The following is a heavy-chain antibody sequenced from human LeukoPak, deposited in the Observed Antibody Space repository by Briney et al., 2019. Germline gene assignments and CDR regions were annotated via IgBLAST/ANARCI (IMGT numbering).Heavy chain of an antibody. CDR2: IYTSGST. D-gene: IGHD2-8*01. CDR1: GGSISSYY. Sequence: KPSETLSLTCTVSGGSISSYYLSWLRQPDGKGLEWIGRIYTSGSTNYNPSLKSRVTMSVDTSKNQFSLKLSSVTAADTAVYYCARDTPHQRMVLLPNYYYYYYMDVWGKGTTVTVSS. V-gene: IGHV4-4*07. CDR3: ARDTPHQRMVLLPNYYYYYYMDV. J-gene: IGHJ6*03.